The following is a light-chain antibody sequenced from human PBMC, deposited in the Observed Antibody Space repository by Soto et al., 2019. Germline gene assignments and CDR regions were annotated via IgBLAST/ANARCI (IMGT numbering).Light chain of an antibody. CDR2: GAS. CDR3: QQYVTSPVT. J-gene: IGKJ2*01. CDR1: QSVTSNY. Sequence: EVVLTQSPGTLSLSPGERATLSCRASQSVTSNYLAWYQQKPGQAPRLLIYGASSRASDIPARFSGSGSGTDFTLTISRLEPEDFALYYCQQYVTSPVTFGQGTKLEIK. V-gene: IGKV3-20*01.